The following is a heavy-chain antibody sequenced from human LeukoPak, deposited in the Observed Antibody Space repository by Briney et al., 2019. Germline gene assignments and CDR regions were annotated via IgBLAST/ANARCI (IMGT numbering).Heavy chain of an antibody. Sequence: GGSLRLSCEASGFTFNTYSMNWARQAPGKGLKWVSSIDSSGGYMFYADSVKGRFIISRDNAKDSLYLQMNSLRVEDTAVYYCLRGDRRDYWGQGTLVTVSS. CDR1: GFTFNTYS. CDR3: LRGDRRDY. J-gene: IGHJ4*02. CDR2: IDSSGGYM. V-gene: IGHV3-21*06.